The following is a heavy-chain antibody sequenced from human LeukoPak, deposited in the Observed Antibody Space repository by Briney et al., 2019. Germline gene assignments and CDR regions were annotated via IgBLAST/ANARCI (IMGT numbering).Heavy chain of an antibody. J-gene: IGHJ4*02. CDR3: ASADYYDSSGYYRPFDS. D-gene: IGHD3-22*01. CDR1: GGSFSGYY. CDR2: INHSGST. V-gene: IGHV4-34*01. Sequence: SETLSLTCAVYGGSFSGYYWSWIRQPPGKGLEWIGEINHSGSTNYNPSLKSRVTISADTSKNQFSLKLSSLTAADTAVYYCASADYYDSSGYYRPFDSRGQGTLVTVSS.